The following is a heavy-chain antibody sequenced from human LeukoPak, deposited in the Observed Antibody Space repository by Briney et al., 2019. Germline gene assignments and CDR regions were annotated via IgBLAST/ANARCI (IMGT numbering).Heavy chain of an antibody. D-gene: IGHD3-22*01. J-gene: IGHJ4*02. CDR3: ARDRRGYYDSSGYHY. V-gene: IGHV3-7*01. Sequence: QPGGSLRLSCAASGFTFSSYWMSWVRQAPGKGLEWVANIKQDGSEKYYVDSVKGRFTISRDNAKNSLYLQMNSLRAEDTAVYYCARDRRGYYDSSGYHYGGQGTLVTVSS. CDR1: GFTFSSYW. CDR2: IKQDGSEK.